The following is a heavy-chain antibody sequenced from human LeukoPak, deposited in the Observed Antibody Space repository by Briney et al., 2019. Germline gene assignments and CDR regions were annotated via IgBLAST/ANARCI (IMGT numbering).Heavy chain of an antibody. J-gene: IGHJ4*02. D-gene: IGHD3-16*01. CDR3: ARHSYATDY. CDR1: GYSFSTYW. V-gene: IGHV5-51*01. Sequence: GESLKISCTASGYSFSTYWIGWVRQMPGKGLEWMGIIYAGDSDTRYSPSFQGQVTISADKSISTAFLQWSSLKASDTAMYYCARHSYATDYWGQGTLVTVSS. CDR2: IYAGDSDT.